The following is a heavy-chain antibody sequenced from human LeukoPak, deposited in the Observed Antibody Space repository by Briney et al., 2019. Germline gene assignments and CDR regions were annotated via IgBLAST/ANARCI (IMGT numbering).Heavy chain of an antibody. V-gene: IGHV3-30*18. CDR1: GFTFSSYG. Sequence: GGSLRLSCAASGFTFSSYGMHWVRQAPGKGLEWVAVISYDGSNKYYADSVKGRFTISRDNSKNTLYLQMNSLRAEDTAVYYCAKPHILGDAFDIWGQGTMVTVSS. CDR2: ISYDGSNK. D-gene: IGHD3-10*01. J-gene: IGHJ3*02. CDR3: AKPHILGDAFDI.